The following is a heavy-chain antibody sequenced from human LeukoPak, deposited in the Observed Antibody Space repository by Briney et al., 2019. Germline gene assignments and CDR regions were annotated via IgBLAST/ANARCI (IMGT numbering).Heavy chain of an antibody. D-gene: IGHD5-12*01. V-gene: IGHV3-74*01. J-gene: IGHJ4*02. CDR1: GFTFSTYW. CDR2: INSDGSST. Sequence: GGSLRLSCAATGFTFSTYWMHWVRQAPGKGLVWVSRINSDGSSTSHADSVKGRFTTSRDNAKNTLYLQMNTLRIEDTAVYYCARGRGFVDYWGQGTLVTVSS. CDR3: ARGRGFVDY.